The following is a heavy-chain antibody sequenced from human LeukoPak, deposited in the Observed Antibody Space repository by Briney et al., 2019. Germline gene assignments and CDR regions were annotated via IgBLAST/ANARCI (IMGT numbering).Heavy chain of an antibody. CDR1: GGSISSYY. CDR2: IYYSGST. D-gene: IGHD5-18*01. V-gene: IGHV4-4*07. Sequence: SETLSLTCTVSGGSISSYYWSWIRQPAGKGLEWIGSIYYSGSTYYSPSLKSRVTISVDTSKNQFSLKLSSVTAADTAVYYCARGGYSYGFDYWGQGTLVTVSS. CDR3: ARGGYSYGFDY. J-gene: IGHJ4*02.